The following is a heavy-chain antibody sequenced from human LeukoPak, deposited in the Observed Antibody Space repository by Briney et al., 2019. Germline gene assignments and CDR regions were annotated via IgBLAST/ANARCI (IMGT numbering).Heavy chain of an antibody. CDR2: IKQDGSEK. V-gene: IGHV3-7*01. CDR1: GFTFSSYW. Sequence: PGGSLRLSCAASGFTFSSYWMSWVRQAPGKGLEWVANIKQDGSEKYYVDSVKGRFTISRDNAKNSLYLQMNSLRAEDTAVYYCARDPDFDWLLVDYWGQGTLVTVSS. CDR3: ARDPDFDWLLVDY. J-gene: IGHJ4*02. D-gene: IGHD3-9*01.